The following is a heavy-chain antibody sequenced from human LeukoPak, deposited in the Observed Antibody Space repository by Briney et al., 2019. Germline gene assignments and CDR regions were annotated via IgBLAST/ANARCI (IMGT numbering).Heavy chain of an antibody. CDR2: ISYDGSNK. Sequence: AGGSLRLSCAASGFTFSSYGMHWVRQAPGKGLEWVAVISYDGSNKYYADSVKGRFTISRDNSKNTLYLQMNSLRAEDTAVYYCAKDRQLDYWGQGTLVTVSS. CDR1: GFTFSSYG. V-gene: IGHV3-30*18. D-gene: IGHD2-2*01. J-gene: IGHJ4*02. CDR3: AKDRQLDY.